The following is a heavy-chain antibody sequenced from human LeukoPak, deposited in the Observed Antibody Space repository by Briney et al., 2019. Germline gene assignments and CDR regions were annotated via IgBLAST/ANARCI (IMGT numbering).Heavy chain of an antibody. CDR2: MNPNSGNT. Sequence: GASVKVSCKASGYTFTSYAINWVRQATGQGLEWMGWMNPNSGNTGYAQKFQGRVTMTRNTSISTAYMELSSLRSEDTAVYYCAKIAAQNLYYYYYMDVWGKGTTVTVSS. J-gene: IGHJ6*03. V-gene: IGHV1-8*01. CDR1: GYTFTSYA. CDR3: AKIAAQNLYYYYYMDV. D-gene: IGHD6-6*01.